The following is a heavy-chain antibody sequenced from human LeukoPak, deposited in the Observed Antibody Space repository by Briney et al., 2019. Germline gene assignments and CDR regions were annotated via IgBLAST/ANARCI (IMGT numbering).Heavy chain of an antibody. CDR3: ARGFSVYGGDY. D-gene: IGHD3-10*01. Sequence: ASVKVSCKASGYTFTSYDINWVRQATGQGLEWMGWMNPNSGNTGYAQKFQGRVTMTRNTSISTAYMELSSLGSEDTAVYYCARGFSVYGGDYWGQGTLVAVSS. CDR2: MNPNSGNT. V-gene: IGHV1-8*01. J-gene: IGHJ4*02. CDR1: GYTFTSYD.